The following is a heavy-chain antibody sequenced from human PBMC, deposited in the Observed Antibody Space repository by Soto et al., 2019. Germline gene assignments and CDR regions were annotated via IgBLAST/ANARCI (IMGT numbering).Heavy chain of an antibody. CDR3: ANRVVVSPNGMEV. D-gene: IGHD2-21*01. J-gene: IGHJ6*02. V-gene: IGHV3-23*01. CDR1: GFTFSSYA. Sequence: GGSLRLSCAASGFTFSSYAMSWVRQAPGKGLEWVSAISGSGGSTYYADSVKGRFTISRDNSKNTLYLQMSSLRAEDTAVYYCANRVVVSPNGMEVWGQGTTVTVSS. CDR2: ISGSGGST.